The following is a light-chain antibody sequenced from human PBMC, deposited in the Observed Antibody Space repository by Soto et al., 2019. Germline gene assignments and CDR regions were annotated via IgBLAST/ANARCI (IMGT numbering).Light chain of an antibody. Sequence: SYELTQPSSESVSPGQTARITCSGDVLAKKYARWFQQKPGQAPVLVIYKDSERPSGIPERFSGSSSGTTVTLTISGAQVEDEADYYCYSAADNRGVFGGGTKLTVL. J-gene: IGLJ2*01. CDR3: YSAADNRGV. CDR2: KDS. CDR1: VLAKKY. V-gene: IGLV3-27*01.